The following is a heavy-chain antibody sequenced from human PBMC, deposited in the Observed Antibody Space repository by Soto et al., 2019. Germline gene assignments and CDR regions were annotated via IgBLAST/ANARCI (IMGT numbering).Heavy chain of an antibody. CDR1: GGSFSGYY. CDR3: ARVPDLYDYIWGSYRYDPYYFDY. V-gene: IGHV4-34*01. Sequence: PSETLSLTCAVYGGSFSGYYWSWLRQPAGKGVEWIGEINHSGSTNYNPSLKSRVTISVDTSKNQFSLKLSSVTAADTAVYYCARVPDLYDYIWGSYRYDPYYFDYWGQGTLVTVSS. D-gene: IGHD3-16*02. CDR2: INHSGST. J-gene: IGHJ4*02.